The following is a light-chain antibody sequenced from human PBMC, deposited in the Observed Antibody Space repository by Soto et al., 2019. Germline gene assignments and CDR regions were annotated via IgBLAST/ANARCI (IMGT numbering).Light chain of an antibody. CDR3: LKDYISHQT. V-gene: IGKV3-15*01. CDR2: GAY. J-gene: IGKJ1*01. CDR1: ESVFSN. Sequence: IGMTQSPSALSAAPGERAVLSCRASESVFSNLAWYQQTPGQAPRLLIYGAYTRATGIPAKFSGSGSGKDFSLTINSLQPDDFATYYCLKDYISHQTFGQGTKVDIK.